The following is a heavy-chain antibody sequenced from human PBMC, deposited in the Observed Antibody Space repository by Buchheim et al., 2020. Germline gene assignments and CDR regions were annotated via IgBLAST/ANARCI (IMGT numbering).Heavy chain of an antibody. CDR3: ARTFSGYDKRGMIDY. CDR1: GGSISSSSYY. Sequence: QLQLQESGPGLVKPSETLSLTCNVSGGSISSSSYYWGWIRQPPGKGLEWIGSIYHSGSTYYNPSLKSRVTISVDTSTNQFSLRLSSVTAADAAVYYCARTFSGYDKRGMIDYWGQGTL. D-gene: IGHD5-12*01. CDR2: IYHSGST. V-gene: IGHV4-39*01. J-gene: IGHJ4*02.